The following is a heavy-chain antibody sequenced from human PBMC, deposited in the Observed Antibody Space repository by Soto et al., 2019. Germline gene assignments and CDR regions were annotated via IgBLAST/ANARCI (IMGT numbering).Heavy chain of an antibody. J-gene: IGHJ4*02. D-gene: IGHD3-9*01. CDR2: INHNGST. CDR1: GGSFSGYY. Sequence: SETLSLTCADYGGSFSGYYWSWIRQPPGKGLEWIGEINHNGSTNYNPSLKSRVTISVDTSKNQFSLKLSSVTAADTAVYYCARALRYFDWLSRDFDYWGQGTLVNVSS. CDR3: ARALRYFDWLSRDFDY. V-gene: IGHV4-34*01.